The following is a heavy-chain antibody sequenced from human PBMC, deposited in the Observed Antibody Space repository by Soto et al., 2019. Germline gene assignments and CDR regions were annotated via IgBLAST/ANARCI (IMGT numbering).Heavy chain of an antibody. D-gene: IGHD3-10*01. CDR1: GFNFNNFG. J-gene: IGHJ4*02. CDR2: ISYDGTNK. CDR3: AKDNYGGSGSYWYLDY. Sequence: QVQLVDSGGGVVQPGRSLRLSCAASGFNFNNFGMHWVRQAPGKGLEWVAVISYDGTNKYYADSVKGRFTISRDNSKNTLYLQMNSLRADDTAVYFCAKDNYGGSGSYWYLDYWGQGSLVTVSS. V-gene: IGHV3-30*18.